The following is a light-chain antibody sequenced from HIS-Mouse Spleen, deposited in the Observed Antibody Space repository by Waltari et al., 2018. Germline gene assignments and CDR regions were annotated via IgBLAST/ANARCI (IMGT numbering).Light chain of an antibody. CDR1: ALPKKY. CDR2: EDS. Sequence: SYELTQPPSVSVSPGQTARITCSGDALPKKYAYWYQRKSGQAPLLGIYEDSKRPSWIPERFSGSSSGTMATLTISGAQVEDEADYYCYSTDSSGNHRVFGGGTKLTVL. J-gene: IGLJ2*01. V-gene: IGLV3-10*01. CDR3: YSTDSSGNHRV.